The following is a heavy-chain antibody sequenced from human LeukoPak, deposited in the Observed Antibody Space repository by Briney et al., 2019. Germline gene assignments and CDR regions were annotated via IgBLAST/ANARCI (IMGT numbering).Heavy chain of an antibody. CDR1: GYSFTTYG. D-gene: IGHD2-15*01. V-gene: IGHV1-18*01. CDR3: ARDCSADSCYPLDV. Sequence: ASVKVSCKASGYSFTTYGISWVRQAPGQGPEWMGWISAYNGNTQYAQKFQGRVTMTADTLTTTAYMELRSLRSADTAVYYCARDCSADSCYPLDVWGKGTTVTVSP. CDR2: ISAYNGNT. J-gene: IGHJ6*04.